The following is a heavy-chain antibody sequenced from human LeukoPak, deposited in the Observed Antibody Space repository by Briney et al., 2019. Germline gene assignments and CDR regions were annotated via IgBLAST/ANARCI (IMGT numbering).Heavy chain of an antibody. D-gene: IGHD2-2*01. J-gene: IGHJ6*02. CDR3: ARDNHCSSTSCYAKPNYYYGMDV. V-gene: IGHV1-3*01. Sequence: GASVKVSCKAPGYTFTSYAMHWVRQAPGQRLEWMGWINAGNGNTKYSQKFQGRVTITRDTSASTAYMELSSLRSEDTAVYYCARDNHCSSTSCYAKPNYYYGMDVWGQGTTVTVSS. CDR1: GYTFTSYA. CDR2: INAGNGNT.